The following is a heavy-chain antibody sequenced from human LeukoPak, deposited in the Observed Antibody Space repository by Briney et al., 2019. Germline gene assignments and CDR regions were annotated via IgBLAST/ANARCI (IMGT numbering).Heavy chain of an antibody. CDR2: IKQDGSER. CDR3: ARGIDYGWFDP. V-gene: IGHV3-7*01. Sequence: PGGSLRLSCAASGFIFSKYGMSWVRQAPGKGLEWVAHIKQDGSERFYMDSEKGLFTISRDNAKNSLHLQMNSLRAEDTGVFYCARGIDYGWFDPWGQGTLVTVSS. J-gene: IGHJ5*02. D-gene: IGHD4-17*01. CDR1: GFIFSKYG.